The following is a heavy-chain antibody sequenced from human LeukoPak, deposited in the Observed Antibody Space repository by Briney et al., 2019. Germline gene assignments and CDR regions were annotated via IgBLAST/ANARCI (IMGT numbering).Heavy chain of an antibody. V-gene: IGHV1-58*02. CDR1: GFTFTNSA. CDR2: IIVGSGRT. J-gene: IGHJ4*02. D-gene: IGHD1-26*01. Sequence: SVKVSCKASGFTFTNSAIQWVRQARGQRLEWIGWIIVGSGRTHYAQNLQERLTITRDMSTNTAYMELSSLRSEDTAVYYCAAELYSGTYGRCCSFAFWGQGTPVTVSS. CDR3: AAELYSGTYGRCCSFAF.